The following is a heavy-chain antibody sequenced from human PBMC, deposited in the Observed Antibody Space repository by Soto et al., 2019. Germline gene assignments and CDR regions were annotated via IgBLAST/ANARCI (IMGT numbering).Heavy chain of an antibody. CDR3: ERLEWYCDAFDI. CDR1: GGSISSSSYY. V-gene: IGHV4-39*01. D-gene: IGHD3-3*01. Sequence: QLQLQESGPGLVKPSETLSLTCTVSGGSISSSSYYWGWIRQPPGKGLEWIGSIYYSGSTYYNPSPKSRVTISVDTSKNQFSLKLSSVTAADTAVYYCERLEWYCDAFDIWGQGTMVTVSS. CDR2: IYYSGST. J-gene: IGHJ3*02.